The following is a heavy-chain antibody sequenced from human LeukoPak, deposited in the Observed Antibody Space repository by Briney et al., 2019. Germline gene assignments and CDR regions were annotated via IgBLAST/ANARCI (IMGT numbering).Heavy chain of an antibody. CDR3: ARAIESGSSFFDY. V-gene: IGHV4-59*12. D-gene: IGHD1-26*01. Sequence: PSETLSLTCTGSGGSISSYYWSWIRQPPGKGLEWIGYIYYSGSTYYNPSLKSRVTISVDRSKNQFSLKLSSVTAADTAVYYCARAIESGSSFFDYWGQGTLVTVSS. J-gene: IGHJ4*02. CDR2: IYYSGST. CDR1: GGSISSYY.